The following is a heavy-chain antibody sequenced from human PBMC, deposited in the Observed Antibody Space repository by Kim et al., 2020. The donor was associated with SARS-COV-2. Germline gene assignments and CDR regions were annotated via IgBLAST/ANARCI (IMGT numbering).Heavy chain of an antibody. CDR1: GFTFSDYY. CDR3: AREGDTMVRGVITYYYYGMDV. V-gene: IGHV3-11*06. J-gene: IGHJ6*02. CDR2: ISSSSSYT. D-gene: IGHD3-10*01. Sequence: GGSLRLSCAASGFTFSDYYMSWIRQAPGKGLEWVSYISSSSSYTNYADSVKGRFTISRDNAKNSLYLQMNSLRAEDTAVYYCAREGDTMVRGVITYYYYGMDVWGQGTTVTVSS.